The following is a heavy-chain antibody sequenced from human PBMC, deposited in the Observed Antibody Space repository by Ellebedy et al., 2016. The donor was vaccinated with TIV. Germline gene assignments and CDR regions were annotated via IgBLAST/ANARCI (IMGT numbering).Heavy chain of an antibody. D-gene: IGHD3-22*01. J-gene: IGHJ4*02. CDR3: LKLGRSGFDYGRLDY. CDR2: ISAGGGSI. Sequence: GESLKISCAASGFTFSDHAMTWVRQTPGKGLEWVSGISAGGGSIHYVDSVKGRFTISRDNSKKTLYLQMNSLRAEYTAVYYCLKLGRSGFDYGRLDYWGQGTLVTVSS. CDR1: GFTFSDHA. V-gene: IGHV3-23*01.